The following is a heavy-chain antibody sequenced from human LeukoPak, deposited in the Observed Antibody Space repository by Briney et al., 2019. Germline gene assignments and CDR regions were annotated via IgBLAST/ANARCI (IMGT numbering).Heavy chain of an antibody. D-gene: IGHD3-10*01. CDR2: ISFDGSNK. V-gene: IGHV3-30-3*01. CDR1: GFTFSNYA. CDR3: ARDPILVRGYFEY. J-gene: IGHJ4*02. Sequence: PGESLRLSCAGSGFTFSNYAIHWVRQAQGKGLEWVALISFDGSNKYYADSVKGRFTISRDNSENTLHLQMNSLRPEDTAIYYCARDPILVRGYFEYWGQGTLVTVSS.